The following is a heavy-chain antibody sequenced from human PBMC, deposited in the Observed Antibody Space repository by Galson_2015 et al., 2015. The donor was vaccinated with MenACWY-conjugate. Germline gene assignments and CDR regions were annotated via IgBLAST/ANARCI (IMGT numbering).Heavy chain of an antibody. J-gene: IGHJ4*02. V-gene: IGHV3-23*01. CDR2: TSASGGNT. CDR1: GFTFTTYA. D-gene: IGHD3/OR15-3a*01. Sequence: SLRLSCAASGFTFTTYAMSWVRQAPWRGLEWVSATSASGGNTYYADSEKGRFTISRDNSKNTLYLQMNSLRAEDTAVYYCARPPLSFWTGYKIWGQGTLVTVSS. CDR3: ARPPLSFWTGYKI.